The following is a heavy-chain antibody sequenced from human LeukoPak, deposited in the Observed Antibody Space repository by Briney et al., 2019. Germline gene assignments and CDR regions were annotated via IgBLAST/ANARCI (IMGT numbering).Heavy chain of an antibody. V-gene: IGHV3-48*04. D-gene: IGHD5-12*01. CDR1: GFTFSSYS. CDR2: ISSSSSTI. CDR3: ARDSDSYSGYDEPVFDY. Sequence: GGSLRLSCAASGFTFSSYSMNWVRQAPGKGLEWVSYISSSSSTIYYADSVKGRFTISRDNAKNSLYLQMNSLRAEDTAVYYCARDSDSYSGYDEPVFDYWGQGTLVTVSS. J-gene: IGHJ4*02.